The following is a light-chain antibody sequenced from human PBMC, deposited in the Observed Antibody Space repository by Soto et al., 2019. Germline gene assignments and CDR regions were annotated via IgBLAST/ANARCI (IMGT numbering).Light chain of an antibody. CDR1: QNIGSW. V-gene: IGKV1-5*03. CDR3: QQYVSYWT. Sequence: DFQMTQSPSTLSASVGDRVTITCRASQNIGSWLAWYQQKPGKAPKLLLYKASSLETGVPSTFSGSGSGTEFTLTISGLQPDDSATYFCQQYVSYWTFGQGTKVEIK. CDR2: KAS. J-gene: IGKJ1*01.